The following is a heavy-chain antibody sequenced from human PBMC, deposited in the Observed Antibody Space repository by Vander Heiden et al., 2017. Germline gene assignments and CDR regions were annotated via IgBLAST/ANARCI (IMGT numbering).Heavy chain of an antibody. V-gene: IGHV3-23*01. CDR2: ISGSGGST. J-gene: IGHJ5*02. CDR3: AKDFTGSHPWFDP. Sequence: EVPLLESGGGLVQPGGSLRLSCAASGLTFSSYAVRWVRQAPGKGLEWVSAISGSGGSTYYADSVKGRFTISRDNSKNTLYLQMNSLRAEDTAVYYCAKDFTGSHPWFDPWGQGTLVTVSS. D-gene: IGHD3-10*01. CDR1: GLTFSSYA.